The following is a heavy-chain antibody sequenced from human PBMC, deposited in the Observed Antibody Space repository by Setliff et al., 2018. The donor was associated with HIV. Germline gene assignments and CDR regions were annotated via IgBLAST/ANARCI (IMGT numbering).Heavy chain of an antibody. CDR3: ARAPAHEHATGWCSSSNRFDP. J-gene: IGHJ5*02. D-gene: IGHD2-8*02. V-gene: IGHV1-69*13. Sequence: GASVKVSCKAAGGTFSGHAINWVRQAPGQGVEWMGEIIPLFGTAHYAQRFQGRVTITADHSTSTAYMELSRLKSADTAVYYCARAPAHEHATGWCSSSNRFDPWGQGTLVTVSS. CDR1: GGTFSGHA. CDR2: IIPLFGTA.